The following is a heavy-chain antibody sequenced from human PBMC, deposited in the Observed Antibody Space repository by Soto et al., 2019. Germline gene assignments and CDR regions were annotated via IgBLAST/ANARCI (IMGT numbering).Heavy chain of an antibody. CDR3: ARGGGRAAAGSRYGMEV. CDR2: INPSGGST. V-gene: IGHV1-46*01. J-gene: IGHJ6*04. Sequence: ASVKVSCKTSGYTFTSYYIQWVRQAPGQGLEWMGIINPSGGSTSSAEKFQGRVTMTRDTSTSTVYMELSSLRSEDTTVYYCARGGGRAAAGSRYGMEVWGKVTTV. D-gene: IGHD6-13*01. CDR1: GYTFTSYY.